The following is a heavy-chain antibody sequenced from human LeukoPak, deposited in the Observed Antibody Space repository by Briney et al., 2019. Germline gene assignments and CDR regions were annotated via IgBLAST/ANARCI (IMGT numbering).Heavy chain of an antibody. V-gene: IGHV4-4*07. J-gene: IGHJ5*02. Sequence: PSETLSLTCTVSGGSISSYYWSWIRQTAGKGLEWIGRIYTSGSTNYIPSLKSRVTMSVDTSKNQFSLKLSSVTAADTAVYYWARAPRGVRGYHWFDPWGQGTLVTVSS. D-gene: IGHD3-10*01. CDR2: IYTSGST. CDR1: GGSISSYY. CDR3: ARAPRGVRGYHWFDP.